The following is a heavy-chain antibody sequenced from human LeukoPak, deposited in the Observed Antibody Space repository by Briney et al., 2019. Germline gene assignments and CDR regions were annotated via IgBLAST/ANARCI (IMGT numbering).Heavy chain of an antibody. CDR1: GFTFSSYG. CDR3: AKDALAVAVY. Sequence: GGSLRLSCAASGFTFSSYGMHWVRQAPGKGLEWVAVISYDGSNKYYADSVKGRFTISRDNSKNTLYLQMNSLRAEDTAVYYCAKDALAVAVYWGQGTLVTVSS. D-gene: IGHD6-19*01. V-gene: IGHV3-30*18. CDR2: ISYDGSNK. J-gene: IGHJ4*02.